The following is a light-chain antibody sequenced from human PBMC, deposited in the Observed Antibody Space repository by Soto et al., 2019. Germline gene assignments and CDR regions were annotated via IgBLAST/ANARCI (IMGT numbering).Light chain of an antibody. Sequence: DIVMTQSPDTLYVSPGEGATLSCRASQSVRTKLAWYQQKAGQAPRLLIYGASTRATGIPDRFSGSGSGTEFTLTISSLQSEDFAVYYCQQYNSWPPTTFGQGTRLEIK. CDR1: QSVRTK. V-gene: IGKV3-15*01. J-gene: IGKJ5*01. CDR3: QQYNSWPPTT. CDR2: GAS.